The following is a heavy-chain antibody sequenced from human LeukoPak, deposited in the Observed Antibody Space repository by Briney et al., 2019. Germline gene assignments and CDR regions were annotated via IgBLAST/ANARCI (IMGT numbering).Heavy chain of an antibody. Sequence: GGSLRLSCAASGFTFSSYAMSWVRQPPGKGLEWVSAISGSGGSTYYADTVKGRFTISRDNSKNTLYLQMNSLRAEDTAIYYCAKDYGGNAGYFDYWGQGTLVTVSS. CDR1: GFTFSSYA. CDR2: ISGSGGST. CDR3: AKDYGGNAGYFDY. J-gene: IGHJ4*02. D-gene: IGHD4-23*01. V-gene: IGHV3-23*01.